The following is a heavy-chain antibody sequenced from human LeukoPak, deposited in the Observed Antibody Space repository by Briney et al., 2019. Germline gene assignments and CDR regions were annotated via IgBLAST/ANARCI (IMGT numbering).Heavy chain of an antibody. CDR1: GGSISSYY. D-gene: IGHD6-13*01. V-gene: IGHV4-4*07. CDR3: ARVPYSSSLGGIDY. CDR2: IYTSGST. J-gene: IGHJ4*02. Sequence: SETLSLTCTASGGSISSYYWSWLRQPAGKGLEWIGRIYTSGSTNYNPSLTSRVTMSVDTSKNQFSLMLSYVTTADTAVYYCARVPYSSSLGGIDYWGQGTLVTVSS.